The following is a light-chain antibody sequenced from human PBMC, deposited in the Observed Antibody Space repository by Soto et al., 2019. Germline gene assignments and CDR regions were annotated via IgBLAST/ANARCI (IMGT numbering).Light chain of an antibody. CDR2: DAS. CDR1: RTLKTY. Sequence: DIRLTRPPSSFLQSVGNKLTIIAQPVRTLKTYLNWYQQKPGKPPKLLIYDASNLETGVPSRFSGSGSGTDFTFTISSLQPEDIAAYYCQQCDNLPLTFGGGTMVEIK. CDR3: QQCDNLPLT. V-gene: IGKV1-33*01. J-gene: IGKJ4*01.